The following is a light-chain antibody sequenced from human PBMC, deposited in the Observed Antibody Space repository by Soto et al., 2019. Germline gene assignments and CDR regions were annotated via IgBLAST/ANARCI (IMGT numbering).Light chain of an antibody. V-gene: IGKV3-15*01. Sequence: EIVMTQSPATLSVSPGERATLSCRASQSVSSNNLAWYQQKPGQAPRLLIYGASTRATDIPARFSGSGSGTEFTLTISSLQSEDFAVYYCQQYNNWPLWTFGRGTKVEFK. CDR3: QQYNNWPLWT. CDR2: GAS. CDR1: QSVSSN. J-gene: IGKJ1*01.